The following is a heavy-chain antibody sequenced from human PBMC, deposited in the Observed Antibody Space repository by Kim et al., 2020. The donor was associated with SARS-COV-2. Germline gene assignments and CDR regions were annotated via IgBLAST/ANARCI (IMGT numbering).Heavy chain of an antibody. Sequence: ASVKVSCQASGYTFTSYDINWVRQATGQGLEWMGWMNPNSGNTGYAQKFQGRVTMTRNTSISTAYMELSSLRSEDTAVYYCARGRRYCSGGSCLNWFDPWGQGTLVTVSS. D-gene: IGHD2-15*01. J-gene: IGHJ5*02. CDR2: MNPNSGNT. CDR1: GYTFTSYD. V-gene: IGHV1-8*01. CDR3: ARGRRYCSGGSCLNWFDP.